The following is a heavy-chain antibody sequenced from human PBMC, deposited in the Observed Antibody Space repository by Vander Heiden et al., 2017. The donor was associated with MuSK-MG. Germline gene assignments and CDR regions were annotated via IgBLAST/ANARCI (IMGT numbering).Heavy chain of an antibody. D-gene: IGHD6-19*01. Sequence: QVQLQESGPGLVKPSETLSLTCTVSGGSISSYYWSWIRQPPGKGLEWIGYIYYSGSTNYNPSLKSRVTISVDTSKNQFSRKLSSVTAADTAVYYCARGTASGYSSGWYSVDAFDIWGQGTMVTVSS. V-gene: IGHV4-59*01. CDR3: ARGTASGYSSGWYSVDAFDI. J-gene: IGHJ3*02. CDR1: GGSISSYY. CDR2: IYYSGST.